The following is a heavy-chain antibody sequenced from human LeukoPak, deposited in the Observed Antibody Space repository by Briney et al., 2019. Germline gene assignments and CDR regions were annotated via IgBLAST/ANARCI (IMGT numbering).Heavy chain of an antibody. J-gene: IGHJ4*02. CDR2: MNPNSGNT. D-gene: IGHD2-15*01. CDR3: ATKVVVAAKRQSWIFDY. CDR1: GYTFTSYD. Sequence: GASVKVSCKASGYTFTSYDINWVRQATGQGLEWMGWMNPNSGNTGYAQKFQGRVTMTRNTSISTAYMELSSLRSEDTAVYYCATKVVVAAKRQSWIFDYWGQGTLVTVSS. V-gene: IGHV1-8*01.